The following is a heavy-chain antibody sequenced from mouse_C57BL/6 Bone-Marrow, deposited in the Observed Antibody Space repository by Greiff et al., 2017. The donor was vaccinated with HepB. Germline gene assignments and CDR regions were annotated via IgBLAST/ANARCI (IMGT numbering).Heavy chain of an antibody. J-gene: IGHJ3*01. CDR3: AAFAY. V-gene: IGHV1-50*01. Sequence: QVQLQQPGAELVKPGASVKLSCKASGYTFTSYWMQWVKQRPGQGLEWIGEIDPSDSYTNYNHKFKGKATLTVDTSSSTAYMQLSSLTSEDSAVYYCAAFAYWGQGTLVTVAA. CDR2: IDPSDSYT. CDR1: GYTFTSYW.